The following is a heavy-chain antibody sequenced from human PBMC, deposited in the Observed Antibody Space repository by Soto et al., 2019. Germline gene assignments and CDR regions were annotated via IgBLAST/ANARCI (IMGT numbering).Heavy chain of an antibody. V-gene: IGHV3-23*01. D-gene: IGHD4-17*01. CDR3: AKASGDYVMEMGEDGSYYGMDV. CDR2: ISGSGGST. Sequence: GGSLRLSCAASGFTFSSYAMSWVRQAPGKGLEWVSAISGSGGSTYYADSVKGRFTISRDNSKNTLYLQMNSLRAEDTAVYYCAKASGDYVMEMGEDGSYYGMDVWGQGTTVTVSS. CDR1: GFTFSSYA. J-gene: IGHJ6*02.